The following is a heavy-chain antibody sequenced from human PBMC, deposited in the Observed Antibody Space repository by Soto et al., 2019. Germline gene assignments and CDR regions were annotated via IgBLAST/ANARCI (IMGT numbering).Heavy chain of an antibody. J-gene: IGHJ4*02. CDR1: CGSIISYY. CDR2: IYYSGST. CDR3: ARDIEYSSGWYDY. Sequence: SETLSLTCTFSCGSIISYYWSWIWQPPGKGLEWIGYIYYSGSTNYNPSLKSRVTISVDASKNQFSLKLSSVTAADAAVYYCARDIEYSSGWYDYWGQGTLVTVSS. V-gene: IGHV4-59*01. D-gene: IGHD6-19*01.